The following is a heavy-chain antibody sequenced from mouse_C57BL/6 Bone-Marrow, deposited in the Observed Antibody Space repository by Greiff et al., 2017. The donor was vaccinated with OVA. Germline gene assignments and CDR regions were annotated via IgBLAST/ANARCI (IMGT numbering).Heavy chain of an antibody. CDR3: ARAGDGYYVGAMDY. J-gene: IGHJ4*01. CDR2: IYPRDGSN. V-gene: IGHV1-85*01. D-gene: IGHD2-3*01. CDR1: GYTFTSYD. Sequence: QVQLKQSGPELVKPGASVKLSCKASGYTFTSYDINWVKQRPGQGLEWIGWIYPRDGSNKYNEKFKGKATLTVDTSSSSAYMELHSLTSEDSAVYFCARAGDGYYVGAMDYWGQGTSVTVSS.